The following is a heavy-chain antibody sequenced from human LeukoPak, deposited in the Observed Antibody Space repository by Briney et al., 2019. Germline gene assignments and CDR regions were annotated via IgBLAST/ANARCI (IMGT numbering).Heavy chain of an antibody. CDR1: GGSISSYY. J-gene: IGHJ4*02. V-gene: IGHV4-59*08. CDR3: ASVDSSGYYYFDY. D-gene: IGHD3-22*01. Sequence: PSETLSLTCTVSGGSISSYYWSWIRQPPGKGLEWIGYIYYSGSTNYNPSLKSRVTISVDTSKNQFSLKLSSVTAADTAVYYCASVDSSGYYYFDYWGQGTLATVSS. CDR2: IYYSGST.